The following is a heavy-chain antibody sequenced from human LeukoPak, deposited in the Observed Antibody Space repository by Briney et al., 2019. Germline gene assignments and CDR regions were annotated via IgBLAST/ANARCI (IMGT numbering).Heavy chain of an antibody. V-gene: IGHV3-74*01. CDR1: GFRFSYSW. D-gene: IGHD3-10*01. Sequence: GGSLRLSCAASGFRFSYSWMYWVRQGPGKGPVWVSRMKTDGSTIEYADSVKGRFTISRDNAKNTLFLQMSSLRVEDTAVYYCARGADHGGSYYPDWGQGTRVTVSS. CDR3: ARGADHGGSYYPD. CDR2: MKTDGSTI. J-gene: IGHJ4*02.